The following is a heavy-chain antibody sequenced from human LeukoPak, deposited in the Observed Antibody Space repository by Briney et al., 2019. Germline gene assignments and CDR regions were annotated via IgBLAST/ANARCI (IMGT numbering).Heavy chain of an antibody. J-gene: IGHJ4*02. CDR1: GFTFSSYW. D-gene: IGHD3-10*01. V-gene: IGHV3-74*01. CDR3: ARVVRGVTRTLDY. Sequence: GGSLRLSCAASGFTFSSYWMHWVRQAPGKGLVWVSRINTDGSSTSYADSVKGRFTISRDNAKNTLYLQMNSLRAEDTAVYYCARVVRGVTRTLDYWGQGTLVTVSS. CDR2: INTDGSST.